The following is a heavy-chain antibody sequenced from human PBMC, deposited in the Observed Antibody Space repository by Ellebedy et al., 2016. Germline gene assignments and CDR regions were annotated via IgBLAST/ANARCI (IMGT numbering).Heavy chain of an antibody. Sequence: GGSLRLSCAASGFTFSSYAMHWVRQAPGKGLEWVAVISYDGSNKYYADSVKGRFTISRDNSKNTLYLQMNSLRAEDTAVYYCARSHLRFLVRFEYWGQGTLVTVSS. CDR1: GFTFSSYA. J-gene: IGHJ4*02. V-gene: IGHV3-30-3*01. CDR3: ARSHLRFLVRFEY. D-gene: IGHD3-3*01. CDR2: ISYDGSNK.